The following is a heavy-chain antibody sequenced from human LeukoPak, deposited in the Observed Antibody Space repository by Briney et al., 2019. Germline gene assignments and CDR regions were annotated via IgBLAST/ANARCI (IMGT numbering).Heavy chain of an antibody. CDR1: GFTVSDNY. CDR3: ARGSWPNDAFDV. CDR2: IYSGGTT. Sequence: GGSLRLSCAASGFTVSDNYTSWVRQAPGKGLEWVSVIYSGGTTYYADSVKGRFTISRDNSKNTLYLQMNSLRAEDTAVFYCARGSWPNDAFDVWGQGTMVTVSS. J-gene: IGHJ3*01. V-gene: IGHV3-66*01.